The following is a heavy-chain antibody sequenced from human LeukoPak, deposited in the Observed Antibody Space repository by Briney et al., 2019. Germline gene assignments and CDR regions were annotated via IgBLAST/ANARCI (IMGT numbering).Heavy chain of an antibody. D-gene: IGHD3-10*01. J-gene: IGHJ3*02. CDR2: IRFDGSNK. CDR1: GFTFSSYG. CDR3: AKDSGRLWFGELLTNAFDI. V-gene: IGHV3-30*02. Sequence: GGSLRLSCAASGFTFSSYGMHWVRQAPGKGLEWVAFIRFDGSNKYYADSVKGRFTISRDNSKNTLYLQMNSLRAEDTAVYYCAKDSGRLWFGELLTNAFDIWGQGTMVTVSS.